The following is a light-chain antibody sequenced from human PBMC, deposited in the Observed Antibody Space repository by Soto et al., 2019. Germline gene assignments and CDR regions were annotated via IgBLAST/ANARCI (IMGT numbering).Light chain of an antibody. CDR3: QQYNNWPLT. CDR2: GAS. J-gene: IGKJ5*01. CDR1: QSVSSN. Sequence: IVLTQSPATLSVSPGERATLSCRASQSVSSNLAGYQQKPCQARRLLIAGASTRATGVPARFSGGGSGTEFTLTITSLQSEDFAVYCCQQYNNWPLTFGPGTRLE. V-gene: IGKV3D-15*01.